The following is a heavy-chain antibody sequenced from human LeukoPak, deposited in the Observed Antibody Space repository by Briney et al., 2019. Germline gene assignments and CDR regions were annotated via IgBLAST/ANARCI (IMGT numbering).Heavy chain of an antibody. CDR1: GGSMSPYY. CDR3: ARGGYYYLDV. CDR2: IFHNGKT. J-gene: IGHJ6*03. V-gene: IGHV4-59*12. Sequence: SETLSLTCTVSGGSMSPYYWSWIRQPPGKGLEWIAYIFHNGKTNYNPSLKSRVTISIDTSKNQFSLKLNSMTAADTAVYYCARGGYYYLDVWGKGTMVTVSS.